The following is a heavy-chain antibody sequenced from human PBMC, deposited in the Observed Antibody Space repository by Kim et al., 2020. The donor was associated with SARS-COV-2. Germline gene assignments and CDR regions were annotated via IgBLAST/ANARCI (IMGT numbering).Heavy chain of an antibody. D-gene: IGHD3-9*01. V-gene: IGHV3-23*01. CDR2: ISGSGGST. J-gene: IGHJ6*02. CDR1: GFTFSSYA. CDR3: AKDRSILTIYYYYYYGMDV. Sequence: GGSLRLSCAASGFTFSSYAMSWVRQAPGKGLEWVSAISGSGGSTYYADSVKGRFTISRDNSKNTLYLQMNSLRAEDTAVYYCAKDRSILTIYYYYYYGMDVWGQGTTVTVSS.